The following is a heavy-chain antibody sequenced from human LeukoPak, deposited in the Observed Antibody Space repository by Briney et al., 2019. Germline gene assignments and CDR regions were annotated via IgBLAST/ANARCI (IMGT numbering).Heavy chain of an antibody. D-gene: IGHD3-22*01. CDR3: ARDSPYSSGYYYFDY. J-gene: IGHJ4*02. Sequence: SETLSLTCSVSGGSISSGNYYWRWIRQPAGKGLEWIGRVYTSGSTNYNPSLKSRVTISVDTSKNQFSLKLSSVTAADTAVYYCARDSPYSSGYYYFDYWGQGTLVTVSS. V-gene: IGHV4-61*02. CDR2: VYTSGST. CDR1: GGSISSGNYY.